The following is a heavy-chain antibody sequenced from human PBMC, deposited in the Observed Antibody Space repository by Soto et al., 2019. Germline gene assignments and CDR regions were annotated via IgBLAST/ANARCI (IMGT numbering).Heavy chain of an antibody. CDR1: GFTFSSYA. CDR2: ISGSGGST. J-gene: IGHJ5*02. CDR3: AKDRGGGFGELSFSHWFDP. V-gene: IGHV3-23*01. D-gene: IGHD3-10*01. Sequence: GGSLRLSCAASGFTFSSYAMSWVRQAPGKGLEWVSAISGSGGSTYYADSVKGRFTISRDNSKNTLYLQMNSLRAEDTAVYYCAKDRGGGFGELSFSHWFDPWGQGTLVTVSS.